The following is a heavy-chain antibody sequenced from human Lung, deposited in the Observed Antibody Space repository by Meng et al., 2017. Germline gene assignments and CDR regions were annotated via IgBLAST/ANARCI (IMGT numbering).Heavy chain of an antibody. CDR1: AGSFSDYY. CDR2: INHSGST. V-gene: IGHV4-34*01. CDR3: ARGPTTMAHDFDY. D-gene: IGHD4-11*01. J-gene: IGHJ4*02. Sequence: WWAGLLEPSGTLSLPCVFSAGSFSDYYWSWIRQPPGKGLEWIGEINHSGSTNYNPSLESRATISVDTSQNNLSLKLSSVTAADSAVYYCARGPTTMAHDFDYWGQGTLVTVSS.